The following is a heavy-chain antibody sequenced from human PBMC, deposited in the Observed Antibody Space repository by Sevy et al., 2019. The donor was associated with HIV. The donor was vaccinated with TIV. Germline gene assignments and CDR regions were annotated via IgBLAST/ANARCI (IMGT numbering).Heavy chain of an antibody. CDR1: GFTFSDYY. V-gene: IGHV3-11*01. CDR2: ISSSGSTI. CDR3: ARDETNSGYGLGWFDP. Sequence: GGSLRLSCAASGFTFSDYYMSWIRQAPGKGLEWVSYISSSGSTIYYADSVKGRFTISRDNVKNSLYLQMNSLRAEDTAVYYCARDETNSGYGLGWFDPWGQGTLVTVSS. J-gene: IGHJ5*02. D-gene: IGHD5-12*01.